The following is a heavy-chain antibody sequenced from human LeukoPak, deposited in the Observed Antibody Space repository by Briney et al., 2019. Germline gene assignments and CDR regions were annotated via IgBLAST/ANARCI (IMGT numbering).Heavy chain of an antibody. CDR1: GYTFTSYG. V-gene: IGHV1-18*01. D-gene: IGHD3-3*01. J-gene: IGHJ6*03. CDR3: VRYYDFWSGYYTGPFRHGDYYYYMDV. CDR2: ISAYNSNT. Sequence: GASVKVSCKASGYTFTSYGISWVRQAPGQGLEWMGWISAYNSNTNYAQKLQGRVTMTTDTSTSTAYMELRSLRSDDTAVYYCVRYYDFWSGYYTGPFRHGDYYYYMDVWGKGTTVTVSS.